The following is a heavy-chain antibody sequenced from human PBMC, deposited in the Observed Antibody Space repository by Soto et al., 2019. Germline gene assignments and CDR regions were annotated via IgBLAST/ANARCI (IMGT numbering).Heavy chain of an antibody. CDR2: INSDGSST. CDR1: GFTFSSYW. Sequence: GGSLRLSCAASGFTFSSYWMHWVRQAPGKGLVWVSRINSDGSSTSYADSVKGRFTISRDNAKNTLYLQMNSPRAEDTAVYYCAREGVEMATTPLYQPQKAFDYWGQGTLVTVSS. CDR3: AREGVEMATTPLYQPQKAFDY. V-gene: IGHV3-74*01. D-gene: IGHD2-2*01. J-gene: IGHJ4*02.